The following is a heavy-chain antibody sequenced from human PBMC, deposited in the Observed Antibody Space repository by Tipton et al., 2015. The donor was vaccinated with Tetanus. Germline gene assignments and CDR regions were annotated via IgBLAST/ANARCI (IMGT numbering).Heavy chain of an antibody. Sequence: SLRLSCAASGFTFNNHAMNWVRQAPGKGPEWLSIISGSGDGTKYADSVKGRFTMSSDRSKSTVHLQMNSLRVEDTAVYYCAKSGQYYDDGMDVWGQGTTVTVSS. D-gene: IGHD3-10*01. CDR3: AKSGQYYDDGMDV. CDR1: GFTFNNHA. CDR2: ISGSGDGT. V-gene: IGHV3-23*01. J-gene: IGHJ6*02.